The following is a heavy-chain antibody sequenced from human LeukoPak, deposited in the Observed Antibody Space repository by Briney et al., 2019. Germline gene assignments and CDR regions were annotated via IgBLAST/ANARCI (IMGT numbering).Heavy chain of an antibody. J-gene: IGHJ4*02. CDR1: GFMFNKYW. D-gene: IGHD3-22*01. CDR3: ASPYDSSGYYDR. CDR2: IKDNGSEK. Sequence: GGSLRLSCAASGFMFNKYWMSWLRQAPGKRLEWVANIKDNGSEKYYLDSVKGRFTISRDNAKNSLYLQMNSLRAEDTAVYYCASPYDSSGYYDRWGQGTLVTVSS. V-gene: IGHV3-7*03.